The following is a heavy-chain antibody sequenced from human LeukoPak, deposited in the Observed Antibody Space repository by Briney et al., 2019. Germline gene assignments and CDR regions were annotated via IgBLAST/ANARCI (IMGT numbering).Heavy chain of an antibody. CDR1: GYTLTELS. J-gene: IGHJ5*02. D-gene: IGHD2-2*01. CDR3: ATFAAIGWFDP. Sequence: ASVTVSCKVSGYTLTELSMHWVRQAPGKGVEWMGGFDPEDGETIYAQKFQGGVTMTEDTSTDTAYMELSSLRSEDTAVYYCATFAAIGWFDPWGQGTLVTVSS. CDR2: FDPEDGET. V-gene: IGHV1-24*01.